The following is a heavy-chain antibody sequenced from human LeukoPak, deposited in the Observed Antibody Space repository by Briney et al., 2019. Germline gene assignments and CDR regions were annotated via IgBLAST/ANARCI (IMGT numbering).Heavy chain of an antibody. J-gene: IGHJ5*02. Sequence: SVKVSCKASGGTFSRYAISWVRQAPGQGLEWMGKIIPIFGTANYAQKFQGRVTITTDESTSTAYMELSSLRSEDTAVYYCARDGPYCTNGVCHWGLRWFDPWGQGNLVTVSS. CDR3: ARDGPYCTNGVCHWGLRWFDP. V-gene: IGHV1-69*05. D-gene: IGHD2-8*01. CDR2: IIPIFGTA. CDR1: GGTFSRYA.